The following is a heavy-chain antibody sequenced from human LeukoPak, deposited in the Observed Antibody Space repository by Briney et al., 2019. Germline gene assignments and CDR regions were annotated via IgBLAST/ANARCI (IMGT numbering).Heavy chain of an antibody. V-gene: IGHV3-30*03. CDR3: ARDEAAAGYGYDC. D-gene: IGHD6-13*01. Sequence: PGGSLRLSCAASGFTFSSYGMHWVRQAPGKGLEWVAVISYDGSNKYYADSVKGRFTISRDNSKNTLYLQMNSLRAEDTAVYYCARDEAAAGYGYDCWGQGTLVTVSS. CDR2: ISYDGSNK. J-gene: IGHJ4*02. CDR1: GFTFSSYG.